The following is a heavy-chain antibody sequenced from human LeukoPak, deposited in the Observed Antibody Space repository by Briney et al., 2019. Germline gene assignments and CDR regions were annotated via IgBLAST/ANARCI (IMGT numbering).Heavy chain of an antibody. Sequence: GGSLRLSCAASGVTISNYWMHWVRHAPGKGRVWVSRINGDGRSTHYAGSVQGRFTISRDNAKNTVYLQMNSLRAEDTAVYYCATVVTDTPVDYWGQGTLVTVSS. CDR2: INGDGRST. CDR1: GVTISNYW. J-gene: IGHJ4*02. D-gene: IGHD2-15*01. V-gene: IGHV3-74*01. CDR3: ATVVTDTPVDY.